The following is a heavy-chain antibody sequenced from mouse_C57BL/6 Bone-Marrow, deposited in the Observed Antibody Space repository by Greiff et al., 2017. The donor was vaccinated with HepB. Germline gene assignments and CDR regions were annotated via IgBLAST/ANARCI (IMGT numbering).Heavy chain of an antibody. V-gene: IGHV1-64*01. J-gene: IGHJ2*01. CDR3: ASNWVPYYFYY. Sequence: QVQLQQPGAELVKPGASVKLSCKASGYTFTSYWMHWVKQRPGQGLEWIGMIHPNSGSTNYNEKFKSKATLTVDKSSSTAYMQLSSLTSEDSAVYYCASNWVPYYFYYWGRGTTLTVSS. CDR2: IHPNSGST. D-gene: IGHD4-1*01. CDR1: GYTFTSYW.